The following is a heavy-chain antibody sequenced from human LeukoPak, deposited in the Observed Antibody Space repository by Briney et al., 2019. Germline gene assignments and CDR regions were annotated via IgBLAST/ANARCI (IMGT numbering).Heavy chain of an antibody. J-gene: IGHJ5*02. D-gene: IGHD4-17*01. V-gene: IGHV4-59*01. Sequence: PSETLSLTCTVSGGSISSYYWSWIRQPPGKELEWIGYIYYSGSTNYNPSLKSRVTISVDTSKNQFSLKLSSVTAADTAVYYCARERGTVTTSAFDPWGQGTLVTVSS. CDR2: IYYSGST. CDR3: ARERGTVTTSAFDP. CDR1: GGSISSYY.